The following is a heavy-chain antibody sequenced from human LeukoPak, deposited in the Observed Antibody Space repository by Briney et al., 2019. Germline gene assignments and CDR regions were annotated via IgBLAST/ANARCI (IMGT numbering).Heavy chain of an antibody. Sequence: ASVKVSCKASGYTFTSYYMHWVRQAPGQGLEWMGWISGDNGNTNYAQELQGRVTMTTDTSTTTAYMELRSLRSDDTAVYYCARSPFKMTFGGVTPGSFDYWGQGTLVTVSS. D-gene: IGHD3-16*01. CDR1: GYTFTSYY. J-gene: IGHJ4*02. CDR3: ARSPFKMTFGGVTPGSFDY. CDR2: ISGDNGNT. V-gene: IGHV1-18*04.